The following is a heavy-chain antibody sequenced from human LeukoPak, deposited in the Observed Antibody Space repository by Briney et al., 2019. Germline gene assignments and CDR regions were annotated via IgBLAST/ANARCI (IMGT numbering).Heavy chain of an antibody. V-gene: IGHV3-23*01. CDR2: ISGGGGTT. J-gene: IGHJ4*02. Sequence: PGGSLRLSCAASGFTFSSYSMNWVRQAPGKGLEWVSAISGGGGTTYSADSVKGRFTISRDNSKNTLYLQTNSLRAEDTAVYYCAKDREVIVPAAADYWGQGTQVTVSS. CDR3: AKDREVIVPAAADY. CDR1: GFTFSSYS. D-gene: IGHD2-2*01.